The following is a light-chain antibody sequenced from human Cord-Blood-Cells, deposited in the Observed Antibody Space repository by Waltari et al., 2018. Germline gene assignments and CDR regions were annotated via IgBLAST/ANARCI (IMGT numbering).Light chain of an antibody. V-gene: IGKV4-1*01. CDR2: WAS. J-gene: IGKJ2*01. Sequence: DIVMTQSPDSLAVSLGERATINCKSSQSVLYSSNNKNYLAWYQQKPGQPPKLLIYWASTREAGVPDRFSGSGSGTDFTLTISSLQAEDVAVYYCQQYYSTPRGIVYTFGQGTKLEIK. CDR1: QSVLYSSNNKNY. CDR3: QQYYSTPRGIVYT.